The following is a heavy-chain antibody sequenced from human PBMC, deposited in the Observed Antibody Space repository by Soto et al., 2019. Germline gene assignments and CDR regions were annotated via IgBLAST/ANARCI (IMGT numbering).Heavy chain of an antibody. CDR1: GGSISSGGYY. D-gene: IGHD2-8*01. V-gene: IGHV4-31*03. J-gene: IGHJ4*02. Sequence: SETLSLTCTVSGGSISSGGYYWSWIRQHPGKGLEWIGYIYYSGSTYYNPSLKSRVTISVDTSKNQFSLKLSSVTAADTAVYYCAREGMLYAIAYWGQGTLVTVSS. CDR2: IYYSGST. CDR3: AREGMLYAIAY.